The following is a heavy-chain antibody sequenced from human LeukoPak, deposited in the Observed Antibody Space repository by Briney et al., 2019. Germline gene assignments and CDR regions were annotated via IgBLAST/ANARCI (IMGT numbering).Heavy chain of an antibody. CDR1: GGSFSGHY. V-gene: IGHV4-34*01. CDR2: IDHSGNT. D-gene: IGHD2-21*01. Sequence: SETLSLTCDVSGGSFSGHYWSWIRQPPGQGLEWIGEIDHSGNTNYNPSLKRRVTISIDTSKTQFSLRLSSVTAADTAMYYCARRRGLFLTYCGTECYSGYDQWGQGALVAVSS. J-gene: IGHJ4*02. CDR3: ARRRGLFLTYCGTECYSGYDQ.